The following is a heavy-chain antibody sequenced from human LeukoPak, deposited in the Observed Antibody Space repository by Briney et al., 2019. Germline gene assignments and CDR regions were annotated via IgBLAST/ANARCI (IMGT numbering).Heavy chain of an antibody. CDR2: ISGSGGST. Sequence: GGSLRLSCAASGFTFSSYAMSWVRQAPGKGLEWVSAISGSGGSTYYADSVKGRFTISRDNSKNTLYLQMNSLRAEDTAVYYCAKGMDSARSGYYSHPGVYYYYGMDVWGQGTTVTVSS. D-gene: IGHD3-22*01. CDR1: GFTFSSYA. J-gene: IGHJ6*02. CDR3: AKGMDSARSGYYSHPGVYYYYGMDV. V-gene: IGHV3-23*01.